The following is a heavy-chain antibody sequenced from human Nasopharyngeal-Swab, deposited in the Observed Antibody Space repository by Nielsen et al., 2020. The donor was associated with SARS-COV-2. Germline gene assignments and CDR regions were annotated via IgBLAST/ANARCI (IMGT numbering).Heavy chain of an antibody. V-gene: IGHV3-48*04. Sequence: GGSLRLSCAASGFTFSSYSMNWVRQAPGKGLEWVSYISSSGSTIYYADSVKGRFTISRDNAKNSLYLQMNSLRAEDTAVYYCAREIWSGSFLDYWGQGTLVTVSS. CDR3: AREIWSGSFLDY. D-gene: IGHD1-26*01. CDR1: GFTFSSYS. CDR2: ISSSGSTI. J-gene: IGHJ4*02.